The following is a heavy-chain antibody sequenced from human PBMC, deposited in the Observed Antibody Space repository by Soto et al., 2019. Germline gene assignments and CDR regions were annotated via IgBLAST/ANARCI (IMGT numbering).Heavy chain of an antibody. Sequence: SETLSLTCTVSGGSISSYYWSWIRQPPGKGLEWIGYIYYSGSTNYNPSLKSRVTISVDTSKNQFSLKLSSVTAADTAVYYCASFYDSSGYYYAYWGQGTLVTVSS. CDR2: IYYSGST. D-gene: IGHD3-22*01. V-gene: IGHV4-59*01. J-gene: IGHJ4*02. CDR1: GGSISSYY. CDR3: ASFYDSSGYYYAY.